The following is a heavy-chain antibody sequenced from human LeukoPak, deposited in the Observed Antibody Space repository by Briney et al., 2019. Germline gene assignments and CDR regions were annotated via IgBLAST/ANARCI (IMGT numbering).Heavy chain of an antibody. J-gene: IGHJ4*02. CDR3: AKDQGGAWLQFSNFFDY. Sequence: GSLRLSCAASGFTFETYAMTWVRQAPGRGLEWVSTISRSGLSTYYADSVTGRFNVSRDNSKNTLFLQMNTLKAEDTAVYYCAKDQGGAWLQFSNFFDYWGQGTMVTVS. D-gene: IGHD5-24*01. CDR1: GFTFETYA. V-gene: IGHV3-23*01. CDR2: ISRSGLST.